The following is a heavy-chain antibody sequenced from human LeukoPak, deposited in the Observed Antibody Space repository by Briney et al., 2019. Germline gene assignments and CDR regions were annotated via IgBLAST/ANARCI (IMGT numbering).Heavy chain of an antibody. CDR1: GFTFSDYY. CDR3: ASGDVLRYFDWLLPLGGAFDI. Sequence: EGSLRLSCAASGFTFSDYYMSWIRQAPGKGLEWVSYISSSGSTIYYADSVKGRFTISRDNAKNSLYLQMNSLRAEDTAVYYCASGDVLRYFDWLLPLGGAFDIWGQGTMVTVSS. CDR2: ISSSGSTI. J-gene: IGHJ3*02. V-gene: IGHV3-11*01. D-gene: IGHD3-9*01.